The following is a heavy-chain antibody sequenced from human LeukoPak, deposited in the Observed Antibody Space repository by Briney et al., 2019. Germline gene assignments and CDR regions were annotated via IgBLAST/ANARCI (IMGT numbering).Heavy chain of an antibody. V-gene: IGHV3-49*04. J-gene: IGHJ4*02. CDR3: TRAVFTYGSGSYYPFDY. CDR1: GFTFNDYT. CDR2: IRSKAYGGAT. D-gene: IGHD3-10*01. Sequence: GGSLRLSCTASGFTFNDYTMSWVRQAPGKGLECVAFIRSKAYGGATDYAASVNGRFTISRDDSRSITYLQMNSLKTEDTAVYYCTRAVFTYGSGSYYPFDYWGQGTLVTVSS.